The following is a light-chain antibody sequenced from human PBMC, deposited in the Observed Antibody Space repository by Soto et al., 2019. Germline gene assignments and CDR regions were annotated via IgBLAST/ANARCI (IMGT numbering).Light chain of an antibody. CDR2: KAS. V-gene: IGKV1-5*03. Sequence: DIQMTQSPSTLSAAVGDRVTITCRASQSISSWLAWYQQKPGTAPTLLIYKASTLQSGVPARFSGSGSGTEFTLTISSLQPDESATYYCQQYNDNWTFGQGTK. J-gene: IGKJ1*01. CDR3: QQYNDNWT. CDR1: QSISSW.